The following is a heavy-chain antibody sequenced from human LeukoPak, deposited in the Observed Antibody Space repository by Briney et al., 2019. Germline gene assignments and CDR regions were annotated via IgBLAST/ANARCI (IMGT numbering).Heavy chain of an antibody. V-gene: IGHV3-11*04. CDR1: GFTFSDSY. D-gene: IGHD3-9*01. Sequence: GGSLRLSCAASGFTFSDSYMSWIRQAPGKGLEWVSYISSGGTSIYYADSVKGRFTISSDNAKNSLFLQMNSLRAEDTAVYYCARGLSHFDILTGYWGQGTMVTVSS. J-gene: IGHJ3*01. CDR2: ISSGGTSI. CDR3: ARGLSHFDILTGY.